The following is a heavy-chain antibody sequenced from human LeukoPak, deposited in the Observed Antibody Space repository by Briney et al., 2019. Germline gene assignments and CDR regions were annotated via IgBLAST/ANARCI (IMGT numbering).Heavy chain of an antibody. CDR3: ARDYGGSDFDY. Sequence: GGSLRLSCAVSGFSFSAYWMNWVRRAPGKGLEWVANINQDGSEKHYVDSVKGRFTISRDNAKNSLYLQINSLSAEDTAVYYCARDYGGSDFDYWGQGTLVTVS. CDR1: GFSFSAYW. J-gene: IGHJ4*02. V-gene: IGHV3-7*01. CDR2: INQDGSEK. D-gene: IGHD3-16*01.